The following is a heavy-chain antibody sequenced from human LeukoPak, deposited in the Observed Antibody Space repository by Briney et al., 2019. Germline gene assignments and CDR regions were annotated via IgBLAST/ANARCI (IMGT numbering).Heavy chain of an antibody. Sequence: PGGSLRLSCAASGFTFSSYWMLWVRQAPGKGLEWVSRVNSDESSTVYADSVRGRFTLSRDNANNTLYLQMNSLRAEDTAVYFCVRASLVATGIPGSWGQGILVSVSS. D-gene: IGHD2-21*02. J-gene: IGHJ5*02. CDR3: VRASLVATGIPGS. CDR2: VNSDESST. CDR1: GFTFSSYW. V-gene: IGHV3-74*01.